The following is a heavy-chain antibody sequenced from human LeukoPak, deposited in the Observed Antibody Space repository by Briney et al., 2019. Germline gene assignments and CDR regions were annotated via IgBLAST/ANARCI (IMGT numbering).Heavy chain of an antibody. Sequence: SETLSLTCTVSGGSIISSSYYWGWIRQPPGKGLEWIGSIYYSGSTYYNPSLKSRVTISVDTSKNQFSLKLSSVTAADTAVYYCARPRTSSSEVNWFDPWGQGTLGTVSS. CDR1: GGSIISSSYY. CDR2: IYYSGST. CDR3: ARPRTSSSEVNWFDP. J-gene: IGHJ5*02. V-gene: IGHV4-39*01. D-gene: IGHD6-13*01.